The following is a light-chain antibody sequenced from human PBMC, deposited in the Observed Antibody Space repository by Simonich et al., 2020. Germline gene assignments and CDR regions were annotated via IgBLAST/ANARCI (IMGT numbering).Light chain of an antibody. Sequence: DIVMTQSPAPLSVSPGASATLSCRARQSVSSNLAWYQQKPGQAPRLLIYVASTRSTGSPARCSGSGSGKEITLTSSSLQSEDFAVDYCQQYNNWPPWTVGQGTKVEIK. J-gene: IGKJ1*01. CDR1: QSVSSN. CDR3: QQYNNWPPWT. CDR2: VAS. V-gene: IGKV3-15*01.